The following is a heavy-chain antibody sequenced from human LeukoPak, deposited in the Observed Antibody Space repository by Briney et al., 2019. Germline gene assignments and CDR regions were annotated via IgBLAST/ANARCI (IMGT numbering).Heavy chain of an antibody. D-gene: IGHD1-1*01. J-gene: IGHJ3*02. Sequence: SETLSLTCTVSGDSISTYYWSWIRQPPGKGLEWIGEINHSGSTNYNPSLKSRVTISVDTSKNQFSLKLSSVTAADTAVYYCVLSKGGWNDAFDIWGQGTMVTVSS. V-gene: IGHV4-34*01. CDR1: GDSISTYY. CDR3: VLSKGGWNDAFDI. CDR2: INHSGST.